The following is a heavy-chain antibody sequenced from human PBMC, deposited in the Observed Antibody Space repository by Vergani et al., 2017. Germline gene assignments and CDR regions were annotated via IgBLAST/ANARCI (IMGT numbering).Heavy chain of an antibody. CDR2: ISGSGGST. CDR1: GFTFSSYA. J-gene: IGHJ4*02. V-gene: IGHV3-23*01. D-gene: IGHD2-2*01. CDR3: ASFLPYPYCSSTSCYGGLDY. Sequence: EVQLLESGGGLVQPGGSLRLSCAASGFTFSSYAMSWVRQAPGKGLEWVSAISGSGGSTYYADSVKGRFTISRDNSKNTLYLQMNSLRAEDTAVYYCASFLPYPYCSSTSCYGGLDYWGQGTLVTVSS.